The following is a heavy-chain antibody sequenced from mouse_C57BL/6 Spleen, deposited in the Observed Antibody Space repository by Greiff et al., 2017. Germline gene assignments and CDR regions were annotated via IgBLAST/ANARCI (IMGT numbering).Heavy chain of an antibody. V-gene: IGHV14-2*01. Sequence: EVQLQQPGAELVKPGASVKLSCTASGFNITDYYMPWVQQRTEQGLAWIGRIDPADGAPKYAPKFQGKATITADTSSNTAYLQLSSLTSEDTAVYYCSRDYDYDGYWGQGTLVTVSA. CDR1: GFNITDYY. CDR3: SRDYDYDGY. CDR2: IDPADGAP. J-gene: IGHJ3*02. D-gene: IGHD2-4*01.